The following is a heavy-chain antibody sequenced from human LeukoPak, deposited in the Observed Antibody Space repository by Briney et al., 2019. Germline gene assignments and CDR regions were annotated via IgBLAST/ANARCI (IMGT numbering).Heavy chain of an antibody. CDR1: GGTFSSYA. V-gene: IGHV1-69*06. D-gene: IGHD3-22*01. CDR2: IIPIFGTA. CDR3: ATMDRKVVVTSFDY. Sequence: GVSVKVSCKASGGTFSSYAISWVRQAPGQGLEWMGGIIPIFGTAIYAQKFQGRVTMTEDTSTDTAYMELSSLRSEDTAVYYCATMDRKVVVTSFDYWGQGTLVTVSS. J-gene: IGHJ4*02.